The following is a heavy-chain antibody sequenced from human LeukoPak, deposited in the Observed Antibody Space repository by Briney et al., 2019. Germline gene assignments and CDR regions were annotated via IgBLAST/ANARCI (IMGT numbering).Heavy chain of an antibody. CDR3: ARTIYYYCSGDFDY. Sequence: GGSLRLSCAASGFTFSSYAMHWVRQAPGKGLEYVSAISSNGGSTYYANSVKGRFTISRDNSKNTLYLQMGSLRAEDMAVYYCARTIYYYCSGDFDYWGQGTLVTVSS. V-gene: IGHV3-64*01. J-gene: IGHJ4*02. CDR1: GFTFSSYA. CDR2: ISSNGGST. D-gene: IGHD3-10*01.